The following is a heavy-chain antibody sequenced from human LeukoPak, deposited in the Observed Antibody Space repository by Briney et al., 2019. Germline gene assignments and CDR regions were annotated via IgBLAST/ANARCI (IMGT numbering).Heavy chain of an antibody. V-gene: IGHV4-34*01. CDR1: GGSFSGYY. Sequence: SETLSLTCAVYGGSFSGYYWSWIRQPPGKGLEWIGEINHSGGTNYNPSLKSRVTISVDTSKNQFSLKLSSVIALDTAVYYCAKNMGASGGIHDYWGQGTLVTVSS. CDR3: AKNMGASGGIHDY. D-gene: IGHD1-14*01. J-gene: IGHJ4*02. CDR2: INHSGGT.